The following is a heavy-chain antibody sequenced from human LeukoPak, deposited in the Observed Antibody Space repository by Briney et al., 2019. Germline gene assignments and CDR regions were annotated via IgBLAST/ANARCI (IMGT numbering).Heavy chain of an antibody. D-gene: IGHD3-10*01. CDR1: GFTFSSYE. CDR3: ARANIWFGSPFDY. CDR2: ISSSGSTI. J-gene: IGHJ4*02. V-gene: IGHV3-48*03. Sequence: GGSLRLSCAASGFTFSSYEMNWVRQAPGKGLEWVSYISSSGSTIYYADSVKGRFTISRDNAKNSLYLQMNSLRAEDTAVYYCARANIWFGSPFDYWGQGTLVTVSS.